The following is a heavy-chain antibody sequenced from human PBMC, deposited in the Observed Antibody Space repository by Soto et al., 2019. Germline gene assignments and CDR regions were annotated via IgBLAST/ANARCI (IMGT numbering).Heavy chain of an antibody. V-gene: IGHV1-58*01. Sequence: SVKVSCKASGFTFTSSAVQWVRQARGQRLEWIGWIVVGSGNTNYAQKFQERVTITRDMSTSTAYMELSSLRSEDTAVYYCAAEMTVTPSGGVWGQGTTVTVSS. CDR3: AAEMTVTPSGGV. CDR2: IVVGSGNT. J-gene: IGHJ6*02. CDR1: GFTFTSSA. D-gene: IGHD4-4*01.